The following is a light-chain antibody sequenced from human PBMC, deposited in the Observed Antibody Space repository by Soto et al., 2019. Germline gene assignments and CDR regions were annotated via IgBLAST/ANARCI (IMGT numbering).Light chain of an antibody. CDR1: QSISSW. V-gene: IGKV1-5*03. CDR3: QQYISYSRA. Sequence: DIQMTQSPSTLSASVGDRVTITCRASQSISSWLAWYQQKPGKAPKILIYKASSLKSGVPSRFSGSGSGTEFTLTISSLQSDDFATYYCQQYISYSRAFGQGTKVDIK. CDR2: KAS. J-gene: IGKJ1*01.